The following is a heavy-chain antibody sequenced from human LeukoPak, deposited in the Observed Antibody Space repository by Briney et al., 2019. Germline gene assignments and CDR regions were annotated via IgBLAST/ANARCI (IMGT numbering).Heavy chain of an antibody. CDR3: ARAYFSSWYMNWFDP. D-gene: IGHD6-13*01. V-gene: IGHV4-39*07. Sequence: SETLSLTCTVSGGSIRSSSYYWGWICQPPGEGLEWIGSIYHSGSTYYNPSLKSRVTISVNTSKNQFSLRLSSVAAADTAVYYCARAYFSSWYMNWFDPWGQGTPVTVSS. J-gene: IGHJ5*02. CDR1: GGSIRSSSYY. CDR2: IYHSGST.